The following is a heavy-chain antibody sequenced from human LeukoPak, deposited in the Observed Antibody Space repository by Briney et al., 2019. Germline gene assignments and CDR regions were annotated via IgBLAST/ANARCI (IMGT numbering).Heavy chain of an antibody. CDR3: AKDVSGTAGYYMDV. Sequence: PGGSLRLSCAASGFTFSSYAMNWVRQAPGKGLEWVSVISGTGGRTYYADSVKGRFTISRDNSKNTLYLQMNSLRAEDTAVYYCAKDVSGTAGYYMDVWGKGTTVTISS. CDR2: ISGTGGRT. CDR1: GFTFSSYA. J-gene: IGHJ6*03. D-gene: IGHD6-13*01. V-gene: IGHV3-23*01.